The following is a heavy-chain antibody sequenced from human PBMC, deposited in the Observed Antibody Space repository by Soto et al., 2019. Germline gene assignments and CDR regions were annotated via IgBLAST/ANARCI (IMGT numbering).Heavy chain of an antibody. CDR1: GFRFTRSW. D-gene: IGHD3-22*01. CDR2: IYPHDSDT. V-gene: IGHV5-51*01. Sequence: GESLKISCKGVGFRFTRSWIGWVRQMPGRGLEWMGTIYPHDSDTRYSPSFQGHVTISADESISTAYLRWSRLKASDTAIYYCARPIGALSTTDFTYWGQGTLVTVSS. CDR3: ARPIGALSTTDFTY. J-gene: IGHJ4*02.